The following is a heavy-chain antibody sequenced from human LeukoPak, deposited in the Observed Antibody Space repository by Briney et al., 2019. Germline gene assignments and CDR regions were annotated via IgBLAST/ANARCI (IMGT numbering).Heavy chain of an antibody. D-gene: IGHD6-19*01. J-gene: IGHJ4*02. V-gene: IGHV1-18*04. CDR1: GGTFSNYA. CDR3: ARDQGEWLVLVY. Sequence: GASVKVSCKASGGTFSNYAISWVRQAPGQGLEWMGWISAYNGNTNYAQKLQGRVTMTTDTSTSAAYMELRSLRSDDTAVYYCARDQGEWLVLVYWGQGTLVTVSS. CDR2: ISAYNGNT.